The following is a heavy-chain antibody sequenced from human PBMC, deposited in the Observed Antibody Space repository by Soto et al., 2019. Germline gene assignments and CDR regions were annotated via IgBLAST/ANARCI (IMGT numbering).Heavy chain of an antibody. J-gene: IGHJ4*02. CDR1: GGTFSSYA. D-gene: IGHD3-22*01. CDR2: IIPIFGTA. CDR3: ARDRHDSSGYYYYPFDY. V-gene: IGHV1-69*13. Sequence: SVKVSCKASGGTFSSYAISWVRQAPGQGLEWMGGIIPIFGTANYAQKFQGRVTITADESTSTAYMELSSLRSEDTAVYYCARDRHDSSGYYYYPFDYWGQGTLVTVSS.